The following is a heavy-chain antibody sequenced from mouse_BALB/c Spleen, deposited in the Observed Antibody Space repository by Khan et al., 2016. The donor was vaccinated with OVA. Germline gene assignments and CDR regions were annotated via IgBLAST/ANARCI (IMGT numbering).Heavy chain of an antibody. CDR2: IWRGGST. J-gene: IGHJ4*01. Sequence: QVQLKESGPGLVQPSQSLSITCTVSGFSLTSYGIHWVRQSPGKGLEWLGVIWRGGSTDYNAAFMSRLSITKDNSKSQVFFKMNSLQADDTAMYYCVKNGYYAMDYWGQGTSVTVSS. CDR3: VKNGYYAMDY. V-gene: IGHV2-5*01. CDR1: GFSLTSYG.